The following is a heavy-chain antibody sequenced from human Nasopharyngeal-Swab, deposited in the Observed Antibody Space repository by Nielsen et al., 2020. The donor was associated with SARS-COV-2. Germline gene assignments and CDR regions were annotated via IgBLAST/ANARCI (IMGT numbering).Heavy chain of an antibody. J-gene: IGHJ6*02. CDR1: GGSFTTYY. V-gene: IGHV4-34*01. CDR3: ARGLGGETSYYGMDV. D-gene: IGHD3-16*01. CDR2: INHNERT. Sequence: SETLSLTCAVYGGSFTTYYWNWIRQPPGKGLEWIGEINHNERTNYNPSLKSRVTISVDTSKNQFSLKLSSVTAADTAVYYCARGLGGETSYYGMDVWGQGTTATVSS.